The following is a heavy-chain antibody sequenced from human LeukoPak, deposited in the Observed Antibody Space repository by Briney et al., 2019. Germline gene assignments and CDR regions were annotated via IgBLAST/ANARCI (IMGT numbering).Heavy chain of an antibody. D-gene: IGHD1-26*01. CDR1: GYSFTGYY. CDR3: ARDRETGSYYGIDY. Sequence: ASVKVSCKASGYSFTGYYMHWVRQAPGQGLEWMGWINPNSGVTNYEQKFQGRITMTRDTSISTAYLGLISLMSDDTAVYYCARDRETGSYYGIDYWGQGTLVTVSS. V-gene: IGHV1-2*02. CDR2: INPNSGVT. J-gene: IGHJ4*02.